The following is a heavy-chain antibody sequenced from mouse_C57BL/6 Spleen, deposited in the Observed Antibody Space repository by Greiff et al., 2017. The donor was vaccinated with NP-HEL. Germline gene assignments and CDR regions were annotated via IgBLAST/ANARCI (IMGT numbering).Heavy chain of an antibody. CDR2: ISSGGSYT. D-gene: IGHD2-1*01. CDR3: ARPHGNYEAMDY. Sequence: EVKLVESGGDLVKPGGSLKLSCAASGFTFSSYGMSWVRQTPDKRLAWVATISSGGSYTYYPDSVKGRFTISRDNAKNTLYLQMSSLKSEDTAMYYCARPHGNYEAMDYWGQGTSVTVSS. V-gene: IGHV5-6*01. J-gene: IGHJ4*01. CDR1: GFTFSSYG.